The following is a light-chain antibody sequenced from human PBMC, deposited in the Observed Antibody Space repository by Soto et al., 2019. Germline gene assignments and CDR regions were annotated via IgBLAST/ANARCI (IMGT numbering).Light chain of an antibody. V-gene: IGKV3-20*01. Sequence: EMVLTQSPGTLSLSPGERATLSCRASQSVSSSYLAWYQQKPGQAPRLLIYGASSRATGMPDRFSGSGSGTDFTLTISSPEPDDFAVYYCQQYGSSPWTFGQGTQVEIK. CDR3: QQYGSSPWT. CDR1: QSVSSSY. J-gene: IGKJ1*01. CDR2: GAS.